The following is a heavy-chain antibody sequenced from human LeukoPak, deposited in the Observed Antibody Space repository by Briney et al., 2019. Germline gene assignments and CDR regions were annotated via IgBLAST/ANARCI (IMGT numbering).Heavy chain of an antibody. J-gene: IGHJ5*02. CDR1: GFTVSSNY. Sequence: GSLRLSCAASGFTVSSNYMSWVRQAPGKGLEWVSYMSTSDSPIYYTDSVKGRFTISRDNAKNSLYLQMNSLRASDTAVYYCARELNGAFDPWGQGTLVTVSS. CDR2: MSTSDSPI. D-gene: IGHD1-1*01. CDR3: ARELNGAFDP. V-gene: IGHV3-11*04.